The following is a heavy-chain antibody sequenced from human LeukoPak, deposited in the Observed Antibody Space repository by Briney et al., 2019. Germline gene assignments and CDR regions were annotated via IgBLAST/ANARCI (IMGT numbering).Heavy chain of an antibody. CDR2: IYYSGST. Sequence: PSETLSLTCTVSGGSLSSSNYYWGWIRQPPGKGLEWIGSIYYSGSTYYSPSLKSRVTISVDTSKNQFSLKLSSVTAADTAVYYCARGPTRDDVFDIWGQGTMVTVSS. CDR3: ARGPTRDDVFDI. V-gene: IGHV4-39*07. CDR1: GGSLSSSNYY. J-gene: IGHJ3*02.